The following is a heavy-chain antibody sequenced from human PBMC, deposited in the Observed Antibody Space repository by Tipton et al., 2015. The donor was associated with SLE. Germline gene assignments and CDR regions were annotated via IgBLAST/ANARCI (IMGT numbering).Heavy chain of an antibody. J-gene: IGHJ4*02. CDR1: GGSISSGGYY. CDR3: ARGRRSIAARRGPAFDY. D-gene: IGHD6-6*01. Sequence: LRLSCTVSGGSISSGGYYWSWIRQHPGKGLEWIGYIYYSGSTYYNPSLKSRVTISVDTSKNQFSLKLSSVTAADTAVYYCARGRRSIAARRGPAFDYWGQGTLVTVSS. CDR2: IYYSGST. V-gene: IGHV4-31*03.